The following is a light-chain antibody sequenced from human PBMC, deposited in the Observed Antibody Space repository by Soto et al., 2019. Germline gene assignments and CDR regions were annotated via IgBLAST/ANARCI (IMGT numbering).Light chain of an antibody. CDR1: QAIRND. Sequence: AIQMTQSPSFLSASLGDSVTFTCRASQAIRNDLGWYQQPPGKAPKLLIFGASTLQSGVPSRFSGSGSGTDFTLTISSLQPDDFATYYCLQDYNYPYTFGQGTKLELK. J-gene: IGKJ2*01. V-gene: IGKV1-6*01. CDR3: LQDYNYPYT. CDR2: GAS.